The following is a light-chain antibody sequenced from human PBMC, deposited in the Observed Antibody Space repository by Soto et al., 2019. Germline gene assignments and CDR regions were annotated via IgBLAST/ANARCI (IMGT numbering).Light chain of an antibody. CDR2: EVS. CDR3: SSYTSSSTYV. V-gene: IGLV2-14*01. Sequence: QFVLTQPASVSGSPGQSITISCTGTSSDVGGYNYVSWYQQHPGKAPKLMIFEVSSRPPGVSNRFSGSKSGNTASLTISGLQAEDEADYYCSSYTSSSTYVFGTGTKVTVL. CDR1: SSDVGGYNY. J-gene: IGLJ1*01.